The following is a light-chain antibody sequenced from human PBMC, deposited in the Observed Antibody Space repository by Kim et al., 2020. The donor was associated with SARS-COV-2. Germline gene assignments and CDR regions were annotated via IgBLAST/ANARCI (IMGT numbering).Light chain of an antibody. J-gene: IGLJ3*02. Sequence: VTIPGSGSSSNNVSNTVTRYLQLPGTAPKLLIYRNNQRPSGVPARFSGSKSGASASLAISGLQSEDEADYYCAAWDDSLNGHWVFGGGTQLTVL. CDR1: SSNNVSNT. CDR3: AAWDDSLNGHWV. CDR2: RNN. V-gene: IGLV1-44*01.